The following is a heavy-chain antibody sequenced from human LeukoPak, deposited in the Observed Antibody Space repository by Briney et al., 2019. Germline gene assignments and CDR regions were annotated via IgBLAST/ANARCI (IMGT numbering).Heavy chain of an antibody. V-gene: IGHV3-23*01. D-gene: IGHD3-16*01. CDR1: EFTFSSHA. CDR3: ARGGGLDV. J-gene: IGHJ6*02. Sequence: PGGSLRLSCAASEFTFSSHAMNWVRQAPGKGLEWVSSISGGGESTYYADSVKGRFTVSRDNSKNSLYLQMSNLRAEDTAVYFCARGGGLDVWGQGATVTVSS. CDR2: ISGGGEST.